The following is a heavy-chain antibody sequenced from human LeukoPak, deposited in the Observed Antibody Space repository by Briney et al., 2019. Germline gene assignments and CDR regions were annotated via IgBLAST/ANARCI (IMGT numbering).Heavy chain of an antibody. Sequence: ASVKVSCKASGYTFTSYYMHWVRQAPGQGLEWMGIINPSGGSTSYAQKFQGRVTMTRDMSTSTVYMELSSLRSEDTAVYYCARDYYDSSGYYYNYYYYYMDVWGKGTTVAVSS. CDR2: INPSGGST. D-gene: IGHD3-22*01. V-gene: IGHV1-46*01. J-gene: IGHJ6*03. CDR3: ARDYYDSSGYYYNYYYYYMDV. CDR1: GYTFTSYY.